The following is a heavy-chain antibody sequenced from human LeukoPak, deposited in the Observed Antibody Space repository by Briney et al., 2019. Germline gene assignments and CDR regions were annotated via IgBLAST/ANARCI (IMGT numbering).Heavy chain of an antibody. CDR3: ARGPGSYGEVDY. D-gene: IGHD1-26*01. CDR2: ISSSSSYI. V-gene: IGHV3-21*01. Sequence: GSLRLSCAASGFTFSSYSMNWVRQAPGKGLEWVSSISSSSSYIYYADSVKGRFTISRDNAKNSLYLQMNSLRAEDTAVYYCARGPGSYGEVDYWGQGTLVTVSS. CDR1: GFTFSSYS. J-gene: IGHJ4*02.